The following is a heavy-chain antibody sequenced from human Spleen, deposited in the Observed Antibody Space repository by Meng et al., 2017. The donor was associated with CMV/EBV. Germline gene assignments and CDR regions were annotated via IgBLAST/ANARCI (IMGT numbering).Heavy chain of an antibody. Sequence: GESLKISCAASGFTFSSYWMHWVRQAPGKGLVWVSRINSDGSSTSYADSVKGRFTISRDNAKNTLYLQMNSLRAEDTAVYYCARDPRGDGGVTFDYWGQGILVTVSS. V-gene: IGHV3-74*01. CDR1: GFTFSSYW. CDR3: ARDPRGDGGVTFDY. D-gene: IGHD5-24*01. CDR2: INSDGSST. J-gene: IGHJ4*02.